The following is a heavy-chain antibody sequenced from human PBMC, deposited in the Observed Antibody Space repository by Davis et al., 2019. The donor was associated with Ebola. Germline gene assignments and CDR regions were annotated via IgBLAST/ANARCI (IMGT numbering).Heavy chain of an antibody. J-gene: IGHJ4*02. V-gene: IGHV3-23*01. CDR3: AKAFEGRIAARPEQDYFDY. CDR2: ISGSGGST. Sequence: GESLKISCSASGFTLSSYAMSWVRQAPGKGLEWVSAISGSGGSTYYADSVKGRFTISRDNSKNTLYLQMNSLRAEDTAVYYCAKAFEGRIAARPEQDYFDYWGQGTLVTVSS. CDR1: GFTLSSYA. D-gene: IGHD6-6*01.